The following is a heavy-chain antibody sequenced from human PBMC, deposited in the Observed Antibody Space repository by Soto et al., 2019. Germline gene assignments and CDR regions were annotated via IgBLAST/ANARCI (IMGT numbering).Heavy chain of an antibody. D-gene: IGHD3-22*01. V-gene: IGHV4-59*01. J-gene: IGHJ4*02. CDR1: GGSISSYY. CDR2: IYYSGST. Sequence: QVQLQESGPGLVKPSETLSLTCTVSGGSISSYYWSWIRQPPGKGLEWIGYIYYSGSTNYNPSLKSRVTISVDTSKNQFSLKLSSVTAADTAVYYCARSKQPGYYPFDYWGQGTLVTVSS. CDR3: ARSKQPGYYPFDY.